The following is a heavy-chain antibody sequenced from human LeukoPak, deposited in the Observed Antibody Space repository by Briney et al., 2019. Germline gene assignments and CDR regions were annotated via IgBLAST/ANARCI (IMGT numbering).Heavy chain of an antibody. CDR3: ARVVGPYGDNFDY. Sequence: SETLSPTCTVSGGSVSSGGYYWSWIRHHPGKGPEWIGYIDYSGNTFYNPSLKSRVTISVDTSKNHFSLKLSSVTAADTAVYFCARVVGPYGDNFDYWGQGTLVTVSS. V-gene: IGHV4-31*03. CDR2: IDYSGNT. D-gene: IGHD4-17*01. CDR1: GGSVSSGGYY. J-gene: IGHJ4*02.